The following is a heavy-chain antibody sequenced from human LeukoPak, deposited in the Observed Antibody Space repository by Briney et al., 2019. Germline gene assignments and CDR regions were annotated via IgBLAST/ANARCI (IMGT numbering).Heavy chain of an antibody. CDR3: ARAFRHCSGGSCYGKIAFDI. D-gene: IGHD2-15*01. CDR2: IYYSGST. CDR1: GGSISSGGYY. J-gene: IGHJ3*02. V-gene: IGHV4-31*03. Sequence: SETLSLTCTVSGGSISSGGYYWSWIRQHPGKGLEWIGYIYYSGSTYYNPSLKSRVTISVDTSKNQFSLKLSSVTAADTAVYYCARAFRHCSGGSCYGKIAFDIWGQGTMVTVSS.